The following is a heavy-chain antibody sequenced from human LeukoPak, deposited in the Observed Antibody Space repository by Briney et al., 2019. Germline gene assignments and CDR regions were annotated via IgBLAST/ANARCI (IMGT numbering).Heavy chain of an antibody. Sequence: GGSLRLSCAASGFTFDDYGMSWVRQAPGKGLEWVSGINWNGGSTGYADSVKGRFTISRDNAKNSLYLQMNSLRAEDTALYHCARDRIVGATLSAFDIWGQGTMVTVSS. CDR1: GFTFDDYG. D-gene: IGHD1-26*01. V-gene: IGHV3-20*01. CDR3: ARDRIVGATLSAFDI. J-gene: IGHJ3*02. CDR2: INWNGGST.